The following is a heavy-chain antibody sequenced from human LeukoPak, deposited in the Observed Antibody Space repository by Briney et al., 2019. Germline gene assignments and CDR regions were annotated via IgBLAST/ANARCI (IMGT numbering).Heavy chain of an antibody. CDR1: GGSFSGYY. CDR2: ITHSGST. V-gene: IGHV4-34*01. D-gene: IGHD2-2*02. J-gene: IGHJ5*02. Sequence: SETLSLTCAVYGGSFSGYYWSWIRQPPGKGLEWIGEITHSGSTNYNPSLKSRVTISVDTSKNQFSLKLSSVTAADTAVYYCARGPIALYEHWFDPWGQGTLVTVSS. CDR3: ARGPIALYEHWFDP.